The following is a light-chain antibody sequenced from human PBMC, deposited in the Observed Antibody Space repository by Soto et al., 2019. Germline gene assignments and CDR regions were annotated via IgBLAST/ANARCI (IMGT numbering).Light chain of an antibody. CDR3: QQYGSVSWT. V-gene: IGKV3-20*01. CDR2: GAS. CDR1: QSIXSSL. Sequence: IVLTQSPGTLSLSPGERATLSCRASQSIXSSLAWYQQKTGQAPRLLXSGASSRATGSPDRLSGSGSGTDFTLTISRLEPEDLAVYYCQQYGSVSWTFGQGTKVDIK. J-gene: IGKJ1*01.